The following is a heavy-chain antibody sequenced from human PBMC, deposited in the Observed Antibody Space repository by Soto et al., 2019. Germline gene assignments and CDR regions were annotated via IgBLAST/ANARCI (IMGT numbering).Heavy chain of an antibody. CDR2: IKSKTDGGTI. D-gene: IGHD2-15*01. J-gene: IGHJ4*02. CDR3: TTRGALGY. CDR1: DLSFSNAY. V-gene: IGHV3-15*07. Sequence: EVQLVESGGGLVKPGESLRLSCAASDLSFSNAYINWVRQAPGKGLEWVGRIKSKTDGGTIDYAAPVKGRFIISRADSSNTVYLQMNSLKTEDTAVYYCTTRGALGYWGQGTLVTVSS.